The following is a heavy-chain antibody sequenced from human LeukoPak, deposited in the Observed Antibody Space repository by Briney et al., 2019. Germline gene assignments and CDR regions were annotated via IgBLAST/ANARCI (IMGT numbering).Heavy chain of an antibody. CDR3: ARGSKYYYGSGSLNWFDP. Sequence: GGSLRLSCAASGFTFSSYAMHWVRQAPGKGLEWVAVISYDGSNKYYADSVKGRFTISRDNSKNTLYLRMNSLRAEGTAVYYCARGSKYYYGSGSLNWFDPWGQGTLVTVSS. V-gene: IGHV3-30-3*01. CDR1: GFTFSSYA. J-gene: IGHJ5*02. D-gene: IGHD3-10*01. CDR2: ISYDGSNK.